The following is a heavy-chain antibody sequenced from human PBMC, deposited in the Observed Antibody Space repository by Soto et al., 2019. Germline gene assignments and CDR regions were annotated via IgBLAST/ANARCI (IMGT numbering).Heavy chain of an antibody. CDR3: PAWDYYYYGMDV. CDR2: IKQDGSEK. D-gene: IGHD7-27*01. CDR1: GFTFSSYW. V-gene: IGHV3-7*02. J-gene: IGHJ6*02. Sequence: PGGSLRLSCAASGFTFSSYWMSWVRQAPGKGLEWVANIKQDGSEKYYVDSVKGRFTISRDNAKNSLYLQMNSLRAEDTAVYYRPAWDYYYYGMDVWGQGTTVTVSS.